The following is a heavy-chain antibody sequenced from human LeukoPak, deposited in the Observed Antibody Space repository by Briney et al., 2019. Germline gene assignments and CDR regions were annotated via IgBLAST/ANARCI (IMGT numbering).Heavy chain of an antibody. CDR3: AREYCSGGSCYPYFDY. CDR2: INHSGST. V-gene: IGHV4-34*01. J-gene: IGHJ4*02. CDR1: GGSFSGYY. D-gene: IGHD2-15*01. Sequence: SETLSLTCAVYGGSFSGYYWSWIRQPPGKGLEWIGEINHSGSTNYNPSLKSRVTISVDTSKNQFSLKLSSVTAADTAVYYCAREYCSGGSCYPYFDYWGQGTLVTVSP.